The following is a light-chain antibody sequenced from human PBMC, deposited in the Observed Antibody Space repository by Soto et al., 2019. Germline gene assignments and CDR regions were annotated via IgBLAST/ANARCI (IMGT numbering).Light chain of an antibody. Sequence: QSALTQPPSVSGSPGQSVTISCTGTSSDVGSYNRVSWYQQPPGTAPKVVIYEVSNRPSGVPDRFSGSKSGNTASLTISGLQAEDEADYYCQSYDSSLSVYVFGTGTKLTVL. CDR3: QSYDSSLSVYV. V-gene: IGLV2-18*02. CDR2: EVS. J-gene: IGLJ1*01. CDR1: SSDVGSYNR.